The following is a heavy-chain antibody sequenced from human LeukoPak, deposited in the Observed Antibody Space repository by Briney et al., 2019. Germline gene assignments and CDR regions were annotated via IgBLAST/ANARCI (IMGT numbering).Heavy chain of an antibody. J-gene: IGHJ6*03. V-gene: IGHV1-2*02. CDR3: ARGLTYSGSPRIDYYYMDV. Sequence: ASVKVSCKASGYTFTGYYMHWVRQAPGQGLEWMGWINPNSGGTNYAQKLQGRVTMTTDTSTSTAYMELRSLRSDDTAVYYCARGLTYSGSPRIDYYYMDVWGKGTTVTVSS. D-gene: IGHD1-26*01. CDR2: INPNSGGT. CDR1: GYTFTGYY.